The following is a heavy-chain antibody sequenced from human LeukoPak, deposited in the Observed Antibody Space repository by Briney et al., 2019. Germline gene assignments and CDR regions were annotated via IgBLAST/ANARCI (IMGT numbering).Heavy chain of an antibody. J-gene: IGHJ4*02. CDR2: ISGSGGST. D-gene: IGHD6-13*01. CDR1: GFTFSNAW. CDR3: ANLPGIAAAGCF. Sequence: GGSLRLSCAASGFTFSNAWMSWVRQAPGKGLEWVSAISGSGGSTYYADSVKGRFTISRDNSKNTLYLQMNSLRAEDTAVYYCANLPGIAAAGCFWGQGTLVTVSS. V-gene: IGHV3-23*01.